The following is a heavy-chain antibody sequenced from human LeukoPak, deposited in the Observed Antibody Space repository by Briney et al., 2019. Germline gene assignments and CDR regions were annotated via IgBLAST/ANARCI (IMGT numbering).Heavy chain of an antibody. D-gene: IGHD6-19*01. V-gene: IGHV4-4*09. CDR2: IYSSGST. J-gene: IGHJ4*02. CDR3: ARRAVAENYFDY. CDR1: VGSISGYY. Sequence: SETLSLTCTVSVGSISGYYWSWIRQPPGKGLEWIGYIYSSGSTTYNSPLKSRVTISVDTSKNQFSLKLSSVTAADTAVYYCARRAVAENYFDYWGQGTLVTVSS.